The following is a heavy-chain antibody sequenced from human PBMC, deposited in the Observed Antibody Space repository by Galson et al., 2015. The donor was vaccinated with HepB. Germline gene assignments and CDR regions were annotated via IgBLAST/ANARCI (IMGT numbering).Heavy chain of an antibody. CDR1: GFTFSSYW. CDR3: AKPRGLGRDAFDI. D-gene: IGHD7-27*01. V-gene: IGHV3-7*03. CDR2: IKQDGSEK. J-gene: IGHJ3*02. Sequence: SLRLSCAASGFTFSSYWMSWVRQAPGKGLEWVANIKQDGSEKYYVDSVKGRFTISRDNSKNTLYLQMNSLRAEDTAVYYCAKPRGLGRDAFDIWGQGTMVTVSS.